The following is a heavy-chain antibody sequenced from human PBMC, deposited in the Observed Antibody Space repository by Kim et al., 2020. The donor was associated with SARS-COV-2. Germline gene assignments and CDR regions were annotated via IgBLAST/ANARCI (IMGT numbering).Heavy chain of an antibody. CDR1: GGSVSGYGYL. CDR2: VAYSGES. D-gene: IGHD2-21*01. V-gene: IGHV4-39*07. CDR3: ARYSNFDCSMRH. J-gene: IGHJ1*01. Sequence: SETLSLTCNVSGGSVSGYGYLWTWIRQSPGGMGLAWLASVAYSGESVYNPSLRGRGTIFTDTSKNQVSLRLNSLTAADTAIYFCARYSNFDCSMRHLGQ.